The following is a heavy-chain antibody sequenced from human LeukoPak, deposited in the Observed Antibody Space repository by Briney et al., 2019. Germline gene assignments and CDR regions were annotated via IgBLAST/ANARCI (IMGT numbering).Heavy chain of an antibody. CDR1: GGSISSHY. V-gene: IGHV4-59*11. J-gene: IGHJ6*03. Sequence: PSETLSLTCTVSGGSISSHYWSWIRQPPGKGLEWIGYIYYSGSTNYNHSLKSRVTISVDTSKNQFSLKLSSVTAADTAVYYCARDTPPKYCSSTSCRYYYYMDVWGKGTTVTVSS. D-gene: IGHD2-2*01. CDR3: ARDTPPKYCSSTSCRYYYYMDV. CDR2: IYYSGST.